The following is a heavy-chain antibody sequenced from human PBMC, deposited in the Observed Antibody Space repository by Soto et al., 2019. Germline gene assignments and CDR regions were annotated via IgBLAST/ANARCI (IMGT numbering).Heavy chain of an antibody. V-gene: IGHV3-74*01. CDR1: GFTFSRHW. CDR2: IKRDGSII. D-gene: IGHD2-8*02. Sequence: EVQVVESGGGLVQPGGSLRLSCVGSGFTFSRHWMYWVRQAPGKGLVWLARIKRDGSIINYADSVKGRFTISRDNSKNTVYLQMNSLRVEDTAIYYCVRDGDGAGADFDYWGRGTLVSVTS. CDR3: VRDGDGAGADFDY. J-gene: IGHJ4*02.